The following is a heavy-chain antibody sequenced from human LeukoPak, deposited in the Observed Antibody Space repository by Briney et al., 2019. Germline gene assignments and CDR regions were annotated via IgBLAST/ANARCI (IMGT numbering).Heavy chain of an antibody. D-gene: IGHD6-19*01. V-gene: IGHV4-59*01. CDR3: ARVSLLGLAVI. Sequence: PSESLSLTCTVSGGSISSYYWSWIRQPPGKGLEWIGYIYYSGSTNYNPSLKSRVTISVDTSKNQFSLKLSSVTAADTAVYYCARVSLLGLAVIWGQGTMVTVSS. J-gene: IGHJ3*02. CDR1: GGSISSYY. CDR2: IYYSGST.